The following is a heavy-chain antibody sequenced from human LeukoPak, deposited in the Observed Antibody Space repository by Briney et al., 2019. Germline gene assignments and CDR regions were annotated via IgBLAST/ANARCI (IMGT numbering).Heavy chain of an antibody. CDR1: GGTFSSYA. J-gene: IGHJ3*02. V-gene: IGHV1-69*05. Sequence: GASVKISCKASGGTFSSYAISWVRQAPGQGLEWMGGIIPIFGTANYAQKFQGRVTITTDESTSTAYMELSSLRSEDTAVYYCARDQVAAAEEIAFRYDFDIWGQGTMVTVSS. CDR3: ARDQVAAAEEIAFRYDFDI. CDR2: IIPIFGTA. D-gene: IGHD6-13*01.